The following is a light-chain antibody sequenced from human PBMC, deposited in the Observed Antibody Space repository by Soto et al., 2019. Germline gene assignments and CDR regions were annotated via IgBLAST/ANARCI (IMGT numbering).Light chain of an antibody. Sequence: EIVMTQSPATLSVSPGERATLSCRASQSVSSNLAWYQQKPGQAPRLLIYGASTRATGIPARFSGSGSGTEFTLTISNLQSEDFAVYYCQQYDSWPPLITFGGGTKVEIK. V-gene: IGKV3-15*01. CDR1: QSVSSN. CDR3: QQYDSWPPLIT. CDR2: GAS. J-gene: IGKJ4*01.